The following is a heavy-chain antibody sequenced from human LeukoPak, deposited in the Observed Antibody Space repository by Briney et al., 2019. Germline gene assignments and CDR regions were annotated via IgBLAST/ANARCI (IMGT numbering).Heavy chain of an antibody. CDR3: ARVLYSCYDSDY. CDR1: GFTFSSYS. CDR2: ISSSSSYI. J-gene: IGHJ4*02. V-gene: IGHV3-21*01. Sequence: GGSLRLSCAASGFTFSSYSMNWVRQAPGKGLEWVSYISSSSSYIHYADSVKGRFTISRNNPKNSLYLQMNSLRAEDTAVYYCARVLYSCYDSDYWGQGTLVTVSS. D-gene: IGHD5-12*01.